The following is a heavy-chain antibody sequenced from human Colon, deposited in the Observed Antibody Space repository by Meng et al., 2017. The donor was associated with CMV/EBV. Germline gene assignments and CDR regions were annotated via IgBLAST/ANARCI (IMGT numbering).Heavy chain of an antibody. Sequence: RFTRYGISWLRQAPGQGLEWMGWISGYNMKTNYEQKFQGRVTMTIDPSTSTGYMELRSLRYDDTAAYYCTRDLECTENYCYEDKFDYWGQGTLVTVSS. J-gene: IGHJ4*02. CDR1: RFTRYG. CDR2: ISGYNMKT. D-gene: IGHD2-15*01. CDR3: TRDLECTENYCYEDKFDY. V-gene: IGHV1-18*01.